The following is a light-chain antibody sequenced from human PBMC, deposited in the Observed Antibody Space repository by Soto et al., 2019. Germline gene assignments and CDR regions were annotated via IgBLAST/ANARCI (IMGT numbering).Light chain of an antibody. J-gene: IGKJ4*01. V-gene: IGKV1-33*01. CDR2: DAS. CDR1: QDIANY. CDR3: QQYDNLPLT. Sequence: DIQMTQSPSSLSASVGDRVTITCQASQDIANYLNWYQQKAGRAPKFLIYDASNLETGVPSMFSGSGSGTDFTLTISSLQPEDIATYYCQQYDNLPLTFGGGTKVEIK.